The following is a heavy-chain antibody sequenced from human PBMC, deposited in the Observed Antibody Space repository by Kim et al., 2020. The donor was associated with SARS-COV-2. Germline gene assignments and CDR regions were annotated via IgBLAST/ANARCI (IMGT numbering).Heavy chain of an antibody. CDR3: ARGQDYYDSSGMGY. Sequence: SETLSLTCAVYGGSFSGYYWSWIRQPPGKGLEWIGEINHSGSTNYNPSLKSRVTISVDTSKNQFSLKLSSVTAADTAVYYCARGQDYYDSSGMGYWGQGT. CDR1: GGSFSGYY. CDR2: INHSGST. V-gene: IGHV4-34*01. D-gene: IGHD3-22*01. J-gene: IGHJ4*02.